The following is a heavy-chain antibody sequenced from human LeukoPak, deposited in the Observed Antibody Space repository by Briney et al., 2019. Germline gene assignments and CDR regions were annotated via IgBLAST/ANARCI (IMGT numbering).Heavy chain of an antibody. Sequence: GGSLRLSCAASGFSFRSYGMHWVRQTPGKGPEWVAVISYDGSNKYYADSVKGRFTISRDNSKNTLYLQMNSLRPEDTAVYYCAKDKLQLLILDYFDYWGQGTLVTVSS. CDR3: AKDKLQLLILDYFDY. D-gene: IGHD4-11*01. CDR2: ISYDGSNK. J-gene: IGHJ4*02. CDR1: GFSFRSYG. V-gene: IGHV3-30*18.